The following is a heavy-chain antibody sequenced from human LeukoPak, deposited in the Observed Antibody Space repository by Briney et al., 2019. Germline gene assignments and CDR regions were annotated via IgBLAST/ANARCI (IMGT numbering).Heavy chain of an antibody. CDR3: ARDVVAAAGTWDY. Sequence: SETLSLTCTVSGGSISSSSYYWGWIRQPPGKGLEWIGSIYYSGSTYYNPSLESRVTISVDTSKNQFSLKLSSVTAADTAVYYCARDVVAAAGTWDYWGQGTLVTVSS. V-gene: IGHV4-39*07. CDR2: IYYSGST. J-gene: IGHJ4*02. CDR1: GGSISSSSYY. D-gene: IGHD6-13*01.